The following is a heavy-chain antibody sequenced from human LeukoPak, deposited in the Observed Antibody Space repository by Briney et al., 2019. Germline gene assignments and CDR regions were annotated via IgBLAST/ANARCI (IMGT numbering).Heavy chain of an antibody. CDR1: GFPFSSSS. Sequence: GGALRVSFAAPGFPFSSSSMSWVRQAPGKGLGWVSAISGSGGSTYYADSVKGRFTISRDNSKNTLYLQMNSLRAEDTAVYYCAKGRMGGAFDIWGQGTMVTVSS. D-gene: IGHD1-26*01. CDR3: AKGRMGGAFDI. CDR2: ISGSGGST. V-gene: IGHV3-23*01. J-gene: IGHJ3*02.